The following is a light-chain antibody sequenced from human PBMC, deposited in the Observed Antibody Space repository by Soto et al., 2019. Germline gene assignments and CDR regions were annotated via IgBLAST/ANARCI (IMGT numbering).Light chain of an antibody. Sequence: DIQMTQSPSSLSASVGDRVTITCRASQNINTYLNWYQQKPGKAPKLLIFDASNLQSGVPSRFSGSGSRTDFTLTISSLEPEDFATYYCQQTSTAPFTFGPGTKVDI. V-gene: IGKV1-39*01. CDR1: QNINTY. J-gene: IGKJ3*01. CDR3: QQTSTAPFT. CDR2: DAS.